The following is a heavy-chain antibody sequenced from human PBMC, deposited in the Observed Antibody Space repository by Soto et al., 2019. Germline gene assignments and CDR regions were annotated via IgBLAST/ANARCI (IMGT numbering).Heavy chain of an antibody. Sequence: QAQLVQSGAEVKEPGASVKVSCKASGYSFTTSGITWVRQAPGQGLAWMGWISTYNGNTNYAQKLQDRVTLTTDTSTSTAYMELRSLRADDTAVYYCARRLDGGYDYWGQGTLVTVSS. CDR3: ARRLDGGYDY. J-gene: IGHJ4*02. CDR2: ISTYNGNT. D-gene: IGHD4-17*01. CDR1: GYSFTTSG. V-gene: IGHV1-18*01.